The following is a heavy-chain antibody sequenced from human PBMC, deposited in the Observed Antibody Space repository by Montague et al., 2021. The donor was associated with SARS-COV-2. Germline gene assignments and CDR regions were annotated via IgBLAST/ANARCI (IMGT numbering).Heavy chain of an antibody. CDR3: ASGRIAVAERDY. CDR1: GFTFSNAW. J-gene: IGHJ4*02. D-gene: IGHD6-19*01. Sequence: SLRLSCAASGFTFSNAWMSWVRQAPGKGLEWVGRIKSKTDGGTTDYAAPVKGRFTISRDDSKNTLYLQMNSLSAEDTAVYYCASGRIAVAERDYWGQGTLVTVSS. V-gene: IGHV3-15*01. CDR2: IKSKTDGGTT.